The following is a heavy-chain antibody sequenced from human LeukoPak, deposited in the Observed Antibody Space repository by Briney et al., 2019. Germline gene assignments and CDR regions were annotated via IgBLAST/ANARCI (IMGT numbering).Heavy chain of an antibody. CDR2: ISSSSSYI. CDR3: ARGSYDYGDYVPYYYYYMHV. J-gene: IGHJ6*03. Sequence: GGSPRLSCAASGFTFSSYSMNWVRQAPGKGLERVSSISSSSSYIYYADSVKGRFTISRDNAKNSLYLQMNSLRAEDTAVYYCARGSYDYGDYVPYYYYYMHVWGKGTTVTVSS. CDR1: GFTFSSYS. V-gene: IGHV3-21*01. D-gene: IGHD4-17*01.